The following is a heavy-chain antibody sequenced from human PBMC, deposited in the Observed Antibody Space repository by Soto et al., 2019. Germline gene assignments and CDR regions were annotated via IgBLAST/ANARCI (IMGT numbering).Heavy chain of an antibody. J-gene: IGHJ4*02. CDR3: ARLEGLATISYYFDF. CDR2: IYYRGNT. D-gene: IGHD3-9*01. Sequence: SETQSLTCSVSGDSINSDKYYWGWIRQPPGKGLEWIGSIYYRGNTYYNPSLQTRVTISLDKSKSQFSLKLTSVTAADSAVYFCARLEGLATISYYFDFWGQGALVTVSS. V-gene: IGHV4-39*01. CDR1: GDSINSDKYY.